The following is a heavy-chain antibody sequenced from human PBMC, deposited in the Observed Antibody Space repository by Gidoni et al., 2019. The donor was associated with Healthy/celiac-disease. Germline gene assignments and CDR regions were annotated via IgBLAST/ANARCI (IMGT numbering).Heavy chain of an antibody. D-gene: IGHD3-10*01. J-gene: IGHJ4*02. CDR1: GGSFSGYY. CDR3: ARGLRVKDGSGSNHFDY. V-gene: IGHV4-34*01. Sequence: QVQLQQWGAGLLKPSETLSLTCAVYGGSFSGYYWSWIRQPPGKGLEWIGEINHSGSTNYNPSLKSRVTISVDTSKIQFSLKLSSVTAADTAVYYCARGLRVKDGSGSNHFDYWGQGTLVTVSS. CDR2: INHSGST.